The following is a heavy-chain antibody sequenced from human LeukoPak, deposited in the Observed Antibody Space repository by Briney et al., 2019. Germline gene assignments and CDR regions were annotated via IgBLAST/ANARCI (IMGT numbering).Heavy chain of an antibody. D-gene: IGHD2-2*01. J-gene: IGHJ4*02. CDR1: GYTFTSFY. V-gene: IGHV1-46*01. CDR3: ARARLPIVVVPSASQDPVDY. Sequence: GASVKVSCKASGYTFTSFYMHWVRQAPGQGLEWMGIINPGGGSTSNAQKFQGRLTMTRDTSTSTVYMELSSLRSEDTAVYYCARARLPIVVVPSASQDPVDYWGQGTLVTVSS. CDR2: INPGGGST.